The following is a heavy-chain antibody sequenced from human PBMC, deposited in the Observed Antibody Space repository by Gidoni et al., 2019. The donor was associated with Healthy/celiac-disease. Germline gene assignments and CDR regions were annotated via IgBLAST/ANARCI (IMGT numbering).Heavy chain of an antibody. CDR2: IKSKTDGGTT. Sequence: EVQLVESGGGLVKPGGSLRLSFAASGFTFRNASMTWVPKAPGTGLGWVGRIKSKTDGGTTDYAAPVKGRFTISRDDSKNKLYLQMNSLKTEDTAVYYCTTDPLRYVDWLSGEPWFLWGQGTLVTVSS. V-gene: IGHV3-15*07. CDR3: TTDPLRYVDWLSGEPWFL. J-gene: IGHJ4*02. CDR1: GFTFRNAS. D-gene: IGHD3-9*01.